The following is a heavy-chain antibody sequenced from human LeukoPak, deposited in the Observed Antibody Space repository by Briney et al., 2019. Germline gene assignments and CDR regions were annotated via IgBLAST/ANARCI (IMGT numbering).Heavy chain of an antibody. J-gene: IGHJ6*02. CDR2: ISGSSGMI. D-gene: IGHD3-10*01. CDR1: GFTFSAYS. CDR3: ARYFGDPQGMDV. V-gene: IGHV3-48*02. Sequence: SGGSLRLSCAASGFTFSAYSMNWVRQAPGEGLEWVAYISGSSGMIYYADSVRGRFTISRDNAKNSLCLQMNSLRDEDTAVYYCARYFGDPQGMDVWGQGTTVTVTS.